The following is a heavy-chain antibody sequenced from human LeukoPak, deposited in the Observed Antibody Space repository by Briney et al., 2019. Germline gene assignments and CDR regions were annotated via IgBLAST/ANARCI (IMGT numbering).Heavy chain of an antibody. CDR3: AIPPLSGTGSSRPLAGMDV. D-gene: IGHD3-10*01. Sequence: GGSLRLSCAASGFRFSSYSMNWVRQAPGKGLEWVSYISHTGSTMSYADSVKGRFTISRDNARNSLYLQMNSLRAEDTAVYYCAIPPLSGTGSSRPLAGMDVWGQGTTVTVSS. J-gene: IGHJ6*02. V-gene: IGHV3-48*04. CDR1: GFRFSSYS. CDR2: ISHTGSTM.